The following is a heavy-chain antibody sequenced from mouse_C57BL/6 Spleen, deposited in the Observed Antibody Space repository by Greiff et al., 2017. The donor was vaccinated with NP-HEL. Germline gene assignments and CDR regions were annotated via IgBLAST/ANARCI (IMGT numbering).Heavy chain of an antibody. V-gene: IGHV7-3*01. CDR2: IRNKANGYTT. J-gene: IGHJ4*01. Sequence: EVMLVESGGGLVQPGGSLSLSCAASGFTFPDYYMSWVRQPPGKALEWLGFIRNKANGYTTEYSASVKGRFTISRDNSQSILYLQMNALRAEDSATYYCARATGTSYYYAMDYWGQGTSVTVSS. CDR1: GFTFPDYY. CDR3: ARATGTSYYYAMDY. D-gene: IGHD4-1*02.